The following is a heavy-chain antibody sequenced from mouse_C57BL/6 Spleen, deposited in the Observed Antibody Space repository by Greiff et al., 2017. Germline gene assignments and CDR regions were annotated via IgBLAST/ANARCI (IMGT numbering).Heavy chain of an antibody. Sequence: VQLQQSGAELVRPGASVTLSCKASGYTFTDYEMHWVKQTHVHGLEWIGAIDPETGGTAYNQKFKGKAILTADKSSSTAYMELRSLTSEDSAVYYCTRRGDYDYDSNSPLDFDVWGTGTTVTVSS. J-gene: IGHJ1*03. V-gene: IGHV1-15*01. D-gene: IGHD1-1*01. CDR1: GYTFTDYE. CDR2: IDPETGGT. CDR3: TRRGDYDYDSNSPLDFDV.